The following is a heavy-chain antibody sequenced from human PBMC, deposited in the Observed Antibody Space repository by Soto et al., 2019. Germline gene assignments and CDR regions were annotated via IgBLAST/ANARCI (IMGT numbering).Heavy chain of an antibody. CDR3: ARDQGYCSGGSCYVAGS. Sequence: EVQLVESGGGLVQPGGSLRLSCAASGFTLSSYWMHWVRQAPGKGLVWVSRINSDGSSTTYADSVKGRFTISRDNAKNTLYLQLNSLRAEDTAVYYCARDQGYCSGGSCYVAGSWGQGTLVTVSS. J-gene: IGHJ5*02. D-gene: IGHD2-15*01. V-gene: IGHV3-74*01. CDR2: INSDGSST. CDR1: GFTLSSYW.